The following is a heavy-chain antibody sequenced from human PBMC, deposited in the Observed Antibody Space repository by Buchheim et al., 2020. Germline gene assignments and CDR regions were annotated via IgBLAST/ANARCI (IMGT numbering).Heavy chain of an antibody. Sequence: EVQLLESGGGLVQPGGSLRLSCAASGFTFSSYAMSWVRQAPGKGLEWVSAISGSGGSTYYADSGKGRFTISRDNSKNTLYLQMNSLGAEDTAVYYCAKDYCSGGSCYSYYYYGMDVWGQGTT. J-gene: IGHJ6*02. CDR1: GFTFSSYA. CDR3: AKDYCSGGSCYSYYYYGMDV. V-gene: IGHV3-23*01. D-gene: IGHD2-15*01. CDR2: ISGSGGST.